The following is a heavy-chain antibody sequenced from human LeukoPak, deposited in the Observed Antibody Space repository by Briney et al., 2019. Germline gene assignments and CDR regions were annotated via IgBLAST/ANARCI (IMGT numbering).Heavy chain of an antibody. V-gene: IGHV1-46*01. D-gene: IGHD4-11*01. CDR1: GYTLTSYY. J-gene: IGHJ4*02. Sequence: ASVKVSCKVSGYTLTSYYMHWVRQAPGQGLEWMGIINPSGGSTSSAQKFQGRVSMTRDTSTSTVYMELSSLRSEDTAVYYCARGKAVTDTLGYFDYWGQGTLVTVSS. CDR3: ARGKAVTDTLGYFDY. CDR2: INPSGGST.